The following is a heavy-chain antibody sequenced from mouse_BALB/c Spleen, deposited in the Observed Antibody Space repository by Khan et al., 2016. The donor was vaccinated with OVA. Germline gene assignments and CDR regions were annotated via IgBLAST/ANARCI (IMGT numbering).Heavy chain of an antibody. Sequence: VQLQQPGPELVKPGASMKMSCKASGYSFTGYTMNWVKQSHVKNLEWIGLINPYNGGTAYNQKFRGKATLTVDKSSNTAYMELLSLTSEDSAVYYCGRSTSYGDYVEAWFAYWGQGTLVTVSA. V-gene: IGHV1-37*01. J-gene: IGHJ3*01. CDR3: GRSTSYGDYVEAWFAY. CDR1: GYSFTGYT. D-gene: IGHD2-13*01. CDR2: INPYNGGT.